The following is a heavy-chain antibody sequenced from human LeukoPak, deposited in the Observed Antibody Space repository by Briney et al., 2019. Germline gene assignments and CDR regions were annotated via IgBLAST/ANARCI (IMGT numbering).Heavy chain of an antibody. D-gene: IGHD3-22*01. CDR2: ISGSGGST. V-gene: IGHV3-23*01. Sequence: GGSLRLSCAASGLTFSNYAMSWVRQPPGKGLEWVSGISGSGGSTFYADSVKGRFPISRDNSKNTLSLQMNSLRAEDTAVYYCATRAYYDNNGYYQYYFDYWGQGTLLTVSS. J-gene: IGHJ4*02. CDR1: GLTFSNYA. CDR3: ATRAYYDNNGYYQYYFDY.